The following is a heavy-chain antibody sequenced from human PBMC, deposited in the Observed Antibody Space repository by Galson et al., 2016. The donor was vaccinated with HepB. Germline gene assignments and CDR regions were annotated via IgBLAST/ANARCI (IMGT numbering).Heavy chain of an antibody. CDR2: MNPNSGYT. CDR1: GYTFTNYD. CDR3: GRGRRYGLDV. Sequence: SVKVSCKASGYTFTNYDINWVRQAPGQGLEWMGFMNPNSGYTGYAQKLKGRVIMTRNTSISTAYMELSSLRSEDTAVYYCGRGRRYGLDVWGQGSTVTVSS. J-gene: IGHJ6*02. V-gene: IGHV1-8*01.